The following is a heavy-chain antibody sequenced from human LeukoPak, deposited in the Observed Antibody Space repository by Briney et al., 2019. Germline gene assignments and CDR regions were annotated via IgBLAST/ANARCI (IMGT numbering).Heavy chain of an antibody. CDR2: ISGSGGST. V-gene: IGHV3-23*01. D-gene: IGHD1-26*01. Sequence: GGSLRLSCAVSGFTFSSNAMTWVRQAPGKGLEWVSAISGSGGSTYYADSVKGRFTISRDNSKNTLYLQMNSLRAEDTAVYYCARGVRGEVGAINYWGQGTLVTVSS. CDR3: ARGVRGEVGAINY. J-gene: IGHJ4*02. CDR1: GFTFSSNA.